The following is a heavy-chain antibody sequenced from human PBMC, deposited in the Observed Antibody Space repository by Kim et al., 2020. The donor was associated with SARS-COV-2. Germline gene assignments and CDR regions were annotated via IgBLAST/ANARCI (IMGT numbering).Heavy chain of an antibody. CDR3: AGVNSSGWYGYYYYGMDV. V-gene: IGHV4-4*02. Sequence: LKSRVTISVDKSKNQFSLKLSSVTAADTAVYYCAGVNSSGWYGYYYYGMDVWGQGTTVTVSS. J-gene: IGHJ6*02. D-gene: IGHD6-19*01.